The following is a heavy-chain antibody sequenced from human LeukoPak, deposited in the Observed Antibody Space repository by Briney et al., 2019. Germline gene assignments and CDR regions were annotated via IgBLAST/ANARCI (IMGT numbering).Heavy chain of an antibody. V-gene: IGHV5-51*01. CDR1: GYIFTSYW. CDR3: ARQTPYSGSGSYPDY. J-gene: IGHJ4*02. D-gene: IGHD3-10*01. Sequence: GESLKISCKASGYIFTSYWIGWVRQMPGKGLEWMVIIDPGDSDTRYSPSFQGQVTISADKSISTAYLQWSTLKASDTAMYYCARQTPYSGSGSYPDYWGQGTLVTVSS. CDR2: IDPGDSDT.